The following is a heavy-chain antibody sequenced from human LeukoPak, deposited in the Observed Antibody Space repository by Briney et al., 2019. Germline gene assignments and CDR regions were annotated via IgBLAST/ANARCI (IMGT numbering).Heavy chain of an antibody. CDR1: GFIFSYYA. CDR2: ISYDGTDE. J-gene: IGHJ4*02. D-gene: IGHD1-7*01. CDR3: ARGGVVTGTKDALEY. Sequence: GGSLRLSCTASGFIFSYYAMQWVRQAPGKGLEGVAIISYDGTDENFADSVEGRFTISRDNSMNTLYLQMNSLRHEDTAVYFCARGGVVTGTKDALEYSGQGTLVTVSS. V-gene: IGHV3-30*01.